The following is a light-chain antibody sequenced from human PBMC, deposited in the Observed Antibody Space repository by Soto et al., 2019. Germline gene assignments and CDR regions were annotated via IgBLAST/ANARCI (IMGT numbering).Light chain of an antibody. V-gene: IGKV3-20*01. CDR3: QQYGSSPT. CDR2: DVS. Sequence: DIVLTQSPGTLSLSPGERATLSCRSRQSVSSNYLAWYQQKPDQAPRLVIYDVSGRATGIPDRFSGSGSGTDFTLTISRLEPEDFAVYYCQQYGSSPTFGQGTKVEIK. CDR1: QSVSSNY. J-gene: IGKJ1*01.